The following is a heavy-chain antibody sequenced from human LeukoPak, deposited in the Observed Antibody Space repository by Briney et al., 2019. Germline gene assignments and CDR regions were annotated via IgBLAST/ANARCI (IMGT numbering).Heavy chain of an antibody. Sequence: PAGSLSLSCAVSGFAFSDSEMNWVRQAPGKGLEWISYISSRSNAVHYSDSVKGRFTISRDNAKNSLWLQMSRLRPDDTAVYYCVREGGNYRDAFDVWGPGTMVTVSA. CDR1: GFAFSDSE. V-gene: IGHV3-48*03. J-gene: IGHJ3*01. CDR3: VREGGNYRDAFDV. CDR2: ISSRSNAV. D-gene: IGHD1-7*01.